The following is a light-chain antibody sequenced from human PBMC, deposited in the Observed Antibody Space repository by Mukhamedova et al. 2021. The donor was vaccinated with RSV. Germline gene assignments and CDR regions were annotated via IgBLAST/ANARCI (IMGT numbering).Light chain of an antibody. J-gene: IGKJ3*01. CDR2: AAS. CDR3: QKYDSAPRT. V-gene: IGKV1-27*01. Sequence: WYQRRVHGKVPKLLIYAASVSQSGVPSRFTGSGSGTDFSLTISSLQPEDAAIYYCQKYDSAPRTFGPGTKVDIK.